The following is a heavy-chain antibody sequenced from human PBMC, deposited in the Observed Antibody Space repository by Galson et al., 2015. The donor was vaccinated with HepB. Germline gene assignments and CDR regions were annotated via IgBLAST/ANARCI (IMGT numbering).Heavy chain of an antibody. D-gene: IGHD7-27*01. CDR1: GDSVSSNSVG. CDR3: AKSIHLGRGFDS. CDR2: TYYRSQWSN. Sequence: CAISGDSVSSNSVGWNWIRQSPSRGLEWLGRTYYRSQWSNDYAVSVKSRITIYADTSKNQVSLQLKSVIPEDTAVYYCAKSIHLGRGFDSWGQGTLVTVSS. J-gene: IGHJ4*02. V-gene: IGHV6-1*01.